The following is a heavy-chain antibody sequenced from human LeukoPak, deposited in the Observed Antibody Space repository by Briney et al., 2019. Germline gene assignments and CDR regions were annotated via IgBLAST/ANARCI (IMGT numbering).Heavy chain of an antibody. J-gene: IGHJ4*02. CDR1: GGSFSGYY. V-gene: IGHV4-34*01. Sequence: RPSETLSLTCAVYGGSFSGYYWSWIRQPPGKGLEWIGSIYYSGTTYYNPSLKSRVTISLDTSKNQISLNLSSVTAADTAVYYCASGFTSTWYLVLAYWGQGTPVTVSS. D-gene: IGHD6-13*01. CDR3: ASGFTSTWYLVLAY. CDR2: IYYSGTT.